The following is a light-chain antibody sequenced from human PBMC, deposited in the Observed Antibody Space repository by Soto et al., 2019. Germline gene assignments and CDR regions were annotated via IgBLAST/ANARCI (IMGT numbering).Light chain of an antibody. CDR2: WAS. J-gene: IGKJ1*01. CDR1: QPVLSRSNNKNY. CDR3: QQYDSAPWA. Sequence: DIVMTQSPDSLAVSLGERATINCKSSQPVLSRSNNKNYLSWYQQKPGQPPKLLISWASTRESGVPDRFSGSGSGTDFTLTISTLQAEDVAVYYCQQYDSAPWAFGQGTNVEIQ. V-gene: IGKV4-1*01.